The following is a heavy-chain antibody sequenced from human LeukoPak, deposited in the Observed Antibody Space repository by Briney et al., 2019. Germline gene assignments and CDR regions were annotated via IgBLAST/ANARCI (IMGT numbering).Heavy chain of an antibody. CDR2: IRSKAYGGTT. V-gene: IGHV3-49*04. CDR1: GFTFGDDA. J-gene: IGHJ5*02. Sequence: GRSLRLSCTGAGFTFGDDAIRWVRQAPGKGLEWVGFIRSKAYGGTTESTASVKARFPISRDESTSIAYLQMISLRTEDTAVYYCPTVSSWGQRTLVT. CDR3: PTVSS. D-gene: IGHD2-2*01.